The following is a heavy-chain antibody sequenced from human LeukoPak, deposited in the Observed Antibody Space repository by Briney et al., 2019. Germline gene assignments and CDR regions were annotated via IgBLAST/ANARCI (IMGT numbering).Heavy chain of an antibody. V-gene: IGHV4-31*03. J-gene: IGHJ3*02. D-gene: IGHD3-3*01. CDR2: IYYSGST. CDR1: GGSISSGGYY. CDR3: ARRKVYDFWSGYHPPDDFDI. Sequence: SQTLSLTCTVSGGSISSGGYYWSWIRQHPGEGLEWIGYIYYSGSTNYNPSLKSRVTISVDTSKNQFSLKLSSVTAADTAVYYCARRKVYDFWSGYHPPDDFDIWGQGTMVTVSS.